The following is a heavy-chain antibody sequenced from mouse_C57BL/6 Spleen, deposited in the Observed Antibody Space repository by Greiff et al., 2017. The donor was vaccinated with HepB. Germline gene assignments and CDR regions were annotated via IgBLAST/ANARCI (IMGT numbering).Heavy chain of an antibody. CDR2: ISSGSSTI. CDR3: ATKGDDPPLVFDV. J-gene: IGHJ1*03. Sequence: EVKLVESGGGLVKPGGSLKLSCAASGFTFSDYGMHWVRQAPEKGLEWVAYISSGSSTIYYADTVKGRFTISRDNAKNTLFLQMTSLRSEDTAMYYWATKGDDPPLVFDVGGTGTTVTVSS. CDR1: GFTFSDYG. D-gene: IGHD2-3*01. V-gene: IGHV5-17*01.